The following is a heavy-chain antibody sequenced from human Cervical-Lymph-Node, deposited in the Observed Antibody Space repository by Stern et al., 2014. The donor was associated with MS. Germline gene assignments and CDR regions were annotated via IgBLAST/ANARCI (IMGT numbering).Heavy chain of an antibody. CDR2: MNPNNGNT. CDR1: GYTFTSYD. D-gene: IGHD3-16*01. CDR3: ARGRVDLMRALGI. Sequence: QVQLVQSGAEVTKPGASVKVSCKASGYTFTSYDINWVRQATGQGLEWMGWMNPNNGNTAYAQKFQGRVTMTRNTSISTAYMELSSLRSEDTAVYCCARGRVDLMRALGIWGQGTMVTVSS. J-gene: IGHJ3*02. V-gene: IGHV1-8*01.